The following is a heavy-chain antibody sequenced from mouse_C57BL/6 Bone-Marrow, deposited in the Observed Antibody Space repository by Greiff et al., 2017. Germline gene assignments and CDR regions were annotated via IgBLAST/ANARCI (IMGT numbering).Heavy chain of an antibody. V-gene: IGHV2-2*01. CDR1: GFSLTSYG. Sequence: VKVVESGPGLVQPSQSLSITCTVSGFSLTSYGVHWVRQSPGKGLEWLGVIWSGGSTDYNAAFISRLSISKDNSKSQVFFKMNSLQADDTAIYYCASFYYDYDFYAMDYWGQGTSVTVSS. CDR3: ASFYYDYDFYAMDY. J-gene: IGHJ4*01. D-gene: IGHD2-4*01. CDR2: IWSGGST.